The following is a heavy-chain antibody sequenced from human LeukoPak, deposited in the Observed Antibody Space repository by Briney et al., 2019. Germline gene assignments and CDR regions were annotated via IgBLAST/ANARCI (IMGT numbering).Heavy chain of an antibody. V-gene: IGHV4-59*12. J-gene: IGHJ4*02. Sequence: SETLSLTCTVSGGSISSYYWSWIRQPPGKGLEWIGYIYYSGSTSYNPSLESRVTMSVDTSKNQFSLKLNFVTAADTAVYYCARVGSGYDFFDYWGQGTLVTVSS. CDR1: GGSISSYY. CDR2: IYYSGST. CDR3: ARVGSGYDFFDY. D-gene: IGHD3/OR15-3a*01.